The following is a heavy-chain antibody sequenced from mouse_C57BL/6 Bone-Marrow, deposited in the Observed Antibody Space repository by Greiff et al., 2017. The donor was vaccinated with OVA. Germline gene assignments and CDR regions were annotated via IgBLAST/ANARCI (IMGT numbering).Heavy chain of an antibody. V-gene: IGHV1-80*01. Sequence: QVQLQQSGAELVKPGASVKISCKASGYAFSSYWMNWVKQRPGKGLEWIGQIYPGDGDTTYNGKFKGKATLTADKSSSTAYMQLSSLTSEDSAVYFCARYYSNYCAMDYWGQGTSVTVSS. CDR3: ARYYSNYCAMDY. CDR2: IYPGDGDT. J-gene: IGHJ4*01. CDR1: GYAFSSYW. D-gene: IGHD2-5*01.